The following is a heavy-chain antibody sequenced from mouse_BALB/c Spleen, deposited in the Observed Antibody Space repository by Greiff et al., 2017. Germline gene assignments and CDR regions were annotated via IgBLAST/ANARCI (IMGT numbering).Heavy chain of an antibody. CDR2: INPYNGGT. V-gene: IGHV1-18*01. CDR3: ARRSSPSYYYAMDY. J-gene: IGHJ4*01. CDR1: GYSFTGYT. D-gene: IGHD1-1*01. Sequence: EVKLMESGPELVKPGASMKISCKASGYSFTGYTMNWVKQSHGKNLEWIGLINPYNGGTSYNQKFKGKATLTVDKSSSTAYMELLSLTSEDSAVYYCARRSSPSYYYAMDYWGQGTSVTVSS.